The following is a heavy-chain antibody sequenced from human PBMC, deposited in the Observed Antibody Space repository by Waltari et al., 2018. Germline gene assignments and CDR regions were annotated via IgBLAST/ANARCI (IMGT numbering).Heavy chain of an antibody. J-gene: IGHJ4*02. CDR3: VRHARTTSGGKHFDH. CDR1: GDSISSSSYY. CDR2: MYYSGST. V-gene: IGHV4-39*01. Sequence: QLQLQESGPGLVKASETLSLTCTVSGDSISSSSYYWGWVRQPPGKGLEWIGHMYYSGSTYYNPSLKSRVTISGDTSKSQFSLKLSSVTAADTSMYYCVRHARTTSGGKHFDHWGQGMLVTVSP. D-gene: IGHD2-15*01.